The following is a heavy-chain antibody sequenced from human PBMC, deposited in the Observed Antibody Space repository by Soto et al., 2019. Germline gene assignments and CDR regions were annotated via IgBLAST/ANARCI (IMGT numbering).Heavy chain of an antibody. V-gene: IGHV3-30*18. J-gene: IGHJ4*02. CDR2: ISYDGSNK. CDR1: GFTFSSYG. CDR3: AKAREYCISTSCYPPPAVFDY. D-gene: IGHD2-2*01. Sequence: PGGSLRLSCAASGFTFSSYGMHWVRQAPGKGLEWVAVISYDGSNKYYADSVKGRFTISRDNSKNTLYLQMNSLRAEDTAVYYCAKAREYCISTSCYPPPAVFDYWGQGTLVTVSS.